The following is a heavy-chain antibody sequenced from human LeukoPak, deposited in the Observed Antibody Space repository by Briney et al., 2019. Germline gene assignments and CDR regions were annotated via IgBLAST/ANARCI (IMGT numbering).Heavy chain of an antibody. V-gene: IGHV4-39*01. D-gene: IGHD3-10*01. Sequence: SETLSLTCTVSGGSFSSTSYYWGWIRQPPGKGLEWIANIYHTGSTYYNPSLKSRVTISVDTPANQFSLKLNSVTAADTAVYYCARPIRSRDNNWFDPWGQGTLVTVSS. CDR2: IYHTGST. CDR3: ARPIRSRDNNWFDP. J-gene: IGHJ5*02. CDR1: GGSFSSTSYY.